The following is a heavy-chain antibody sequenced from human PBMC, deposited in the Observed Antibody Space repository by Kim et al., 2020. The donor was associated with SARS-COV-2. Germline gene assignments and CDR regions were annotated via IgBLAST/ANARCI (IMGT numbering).Heavy chain of an antibody. J-gene: IGHJ3*01. CDR1: GFSFSRSG. CDR3: ARRLALAGIGDAFDL. CDR2: IWDDGSKQ. D-gene: IGHD6-19*01. Sequence: GGSLRLSCAASGFSFSRSGMHWVRQAPGKGLEWVAVIWDDGSKQFYGNSVKGRFTISRDISRNTLYLQMNSLRAEDTAVYFCARRLALAGIGDAFDLWGQGTMVTVS. V-gene: IGHV3-33*01.